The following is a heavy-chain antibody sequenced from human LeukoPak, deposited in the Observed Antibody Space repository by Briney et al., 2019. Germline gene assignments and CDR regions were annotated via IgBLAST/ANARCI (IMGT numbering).Heavy chain of an antibody. J-gene: IGHJ2*01. Sequence: SETLSLTCTVSGGSISSYYWSWIRQPAGKGLEWIGYIYYSGSTNYNPSLKSRVTISVDTSKNQFSLKLSSVTAADTAVYYCARYPQEEYSSGWYWYFDLWGRGTLVTVSS. CDR1: GGSISSYY. V-gene: IGHV4-59*01. CDR2: IYYSGST. D-gene: IGHD6-19*01. CDR3: ARYPQEEYSSGWYWYFDL.